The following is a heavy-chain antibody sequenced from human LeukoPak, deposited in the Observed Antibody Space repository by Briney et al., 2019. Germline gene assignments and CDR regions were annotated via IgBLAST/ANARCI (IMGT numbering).Heavy chain of an antibody. D-gene: IGHD1-26*01. CDR3: AADRDDSGSLDY. CDR2: IVVGSGNT. Sequence: SVKVFCKASGFTFTSSAMQWVRQARGQRLEWIGWIVVGSGNTNYAQKFQERVTITRDMSTSTAYMELSSLRSEDTAVYYCAADRDDSGSLDYWGQGTLVTVSS. CDR1: GFTFTSSA. J-gene: IGHJ4*02. V-gene: IGHV1-58*02.